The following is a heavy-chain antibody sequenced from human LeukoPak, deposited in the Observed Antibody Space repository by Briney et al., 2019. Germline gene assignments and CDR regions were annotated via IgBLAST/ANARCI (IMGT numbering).Heavy chain of an antibody. V-gene: IGHV3-33*01. CDR2: IWPDGSNK. Sequence: GGSLRLSCSASGFPFSSYGMHWIRQAPGKGLVWVAVIWPDGSNKYYADSVKGRFTVSRDNSKNTLYLQMNSLRSEDTAVYYCARHNHGYDWDYWGQGTLVTVSS. J-gene: IGHJ4*02. D-gene: IGHD5-12*01. CDR1: GFPFSSYG. CDR3: ARHNHGYDWDY.